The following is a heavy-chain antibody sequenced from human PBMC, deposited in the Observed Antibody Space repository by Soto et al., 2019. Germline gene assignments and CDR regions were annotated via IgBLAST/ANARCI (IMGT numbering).Heavy chain of an antibody. D-gene: IGHD3-10*01. CDR3: ARESAGSGKNNWFDP. J-gene: IGHJ5*02. Sequence: ETLSLTCTVSGGSISSYYWSWIRQPPGKGLEWIGYIYYSGSTNYNPSLKSRVTMSVDTSRNQLLLQLKSVTAADTAMYYCARESAGSGKNNWFDPWGPGTLVTVSS. CDR1: GGSISSYY. CDR2: IYYSGST. V-gene: IGHV4-59*01.